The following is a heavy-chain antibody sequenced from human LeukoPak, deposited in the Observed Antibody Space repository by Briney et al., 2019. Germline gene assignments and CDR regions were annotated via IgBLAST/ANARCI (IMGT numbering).Heavy chain of an antibody. CDR2: TYYRSKWYN. Sequence: SQTLSLTCAISGYSVSSNSSAWIWMTQSPSRVLVWLVRTYYRSKWYNDYARSLKSRIIINPDTSKDQYSLQLNSVTPDDTAVYYCARSVGDIDIWGQGTMVTVSS. J-gene: IGHJ3*02. D-gene: IGHD1-26*01. CDR3: ARSVGDIDI. CDR1: GYSVSSNSSA. V-gene: IGHV6-1*01.